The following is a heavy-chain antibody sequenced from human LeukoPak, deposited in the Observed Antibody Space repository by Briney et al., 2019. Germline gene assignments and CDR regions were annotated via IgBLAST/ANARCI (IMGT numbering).Heavy chain of an antibody. CDR1: GDSVYSNSVT. Sequence: SQTLSLTCAISGDSVYSNSVTWNWVRQSPSRGLEWLGRASYKSEWYFNYAVSVKSRITINADTSKNQLSLRLNSVTPEDTAVYYCARWDHGSGRFQNWGQGTLVTVSS. D-gene: IGHD6-19*01. J-gene: IGHJ1*01. CDR2: ASYKSEWYF. V-gene: IGHV6-1*01. CDR3: ARWDHGSGRFQN.